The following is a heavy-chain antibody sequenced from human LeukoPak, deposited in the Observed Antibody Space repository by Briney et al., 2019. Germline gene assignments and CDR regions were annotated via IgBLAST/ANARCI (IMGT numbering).Heavy chain of an antibody. D-gene: IGHD5-12*01. V-gene: IGHV3-23*01. CDR3: AKDLDIVATITGN. J-gene: IGHJ4*02. Sequence: GGSLRLSCAASGFNASSNYMSWVRQAPGKGLEWVSGVSGSGGSTYYADSVKGRFTISRDNSKNTLYLQMNSLRAEDTAVYYCAKDLDIVATITGNWGQGTLVTVSS. CDR1: GFNASSNY. CDR2: VSGSGGST.